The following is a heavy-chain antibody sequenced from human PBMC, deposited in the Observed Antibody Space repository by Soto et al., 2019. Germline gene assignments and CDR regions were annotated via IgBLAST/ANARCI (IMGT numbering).Heavy chain of an antibody. CDR3: ARDSYDSSGYYYGLDS. V-gene: IGHV3-74*01. CDR2: INTDGSSR. J-gene: IGHJ4*02. D-gene: IGHD3-22*01. CDR1: GFTFSGYW. Sequence: GGSLRLSCAASGFTFSGYWMHWVREAPGKGQLWVARINTDGSSRSYAESVKGRFTVSRDNAKNTLYLQMDSLRAEDTAVYYCARDSYDSSGYYYGLDSWGQGTLVTVSS.